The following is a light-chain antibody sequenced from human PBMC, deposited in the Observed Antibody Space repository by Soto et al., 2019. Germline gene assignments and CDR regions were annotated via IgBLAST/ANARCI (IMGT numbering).Light chain of an antibody. CDR2: EVS. Sequence: QSVLTQPASVSGSPGQSITISCTGTTSDVGGYNYVSWYQQHPDKAPKLIIYEVSSRPSGVSNRFSGSKSGNTASLTISGLQTEDEADYYCSSYSSSTTLVVFGGGTKPPS. CDR3: SSYSSSTTLVV. J-gene: IGLJ2*01. CDR1: TSDVGGYNY. V-gene: IGLV2-14*01.